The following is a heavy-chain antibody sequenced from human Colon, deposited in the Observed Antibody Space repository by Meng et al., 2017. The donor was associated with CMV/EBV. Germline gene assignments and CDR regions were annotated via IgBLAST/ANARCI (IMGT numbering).Heavy chain of an antibody. Sequence: SETLSLTCAVSGGSFSGYNWSWIRQPPGKGLEWIGEINHSGSTNYNPSLKSRVTISVDTSKNQFSLKLSSVTAADTAVYYCARPGYWGQGTLVTVSS. CDR2: INHSGST. J-gene: IGHJ4*02. CDR3: ARPGY. CDR1: GGSFSGYN. V-gene: IGHV4-34*01.